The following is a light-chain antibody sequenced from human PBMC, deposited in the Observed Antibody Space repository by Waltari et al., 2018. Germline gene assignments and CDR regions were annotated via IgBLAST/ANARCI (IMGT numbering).Light chain of an antibody. V-gene: IGLV2-11*01. CDR3: CAHAGRQLHWV. Sequence: QSALTPPRSVSGSPGQSVALSCTGTSSDLGAYYFVSWNQQHPGKVPTLIIYDITHRPSGVPDRFSGSKSANTASLTISGLQADDEADYYCCAHAGRQLHWVFGEGTKLTVL. J-gene: IGLJ3*02. CDR2: DIT. CDR1: SSDLGAYYF.